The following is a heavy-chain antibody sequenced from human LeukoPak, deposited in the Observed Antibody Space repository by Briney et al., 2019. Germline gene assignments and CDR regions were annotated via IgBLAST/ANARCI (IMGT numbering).Heavy chain of an antibody. V-gene: IGHV4-39*01. Sequence: SETLSLTCTVSGGSISSSSYYWGWIRQPPGKGLEWIGSIYYSGSTYYNPSLKSRVTISVDTSMNQFSLKLSSVTAADTAVYYCARHGYSDYGIDSWGQGTLVTVSS. CDR1: GGSISSSSYY. CDR2: IYYSGST. D-gene: IGHD5-12*01. CDR3: ARHGYSDYGIDS. J-gene: IGHJ5*01.